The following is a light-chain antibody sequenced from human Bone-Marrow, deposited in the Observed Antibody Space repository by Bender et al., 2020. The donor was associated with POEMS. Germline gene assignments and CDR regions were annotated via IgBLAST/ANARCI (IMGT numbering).Light chain of an antibody. CDR2: EVN. CDR3: SSYAASSIL. CDR1: TGDIGGHYY. Sequence: QSALTQPPSASGSPGQSVTISCTGTTGDIGGHYYISWYQHYPGTAPKLIIYEVNKRPIGVTDRFSGSKSGNTASLTVSGLQVEDEADYYCSSYAASSILFGGGTKLTVL. V-gene: IGLV2-8*01. J-gene: IGLJ2*01.